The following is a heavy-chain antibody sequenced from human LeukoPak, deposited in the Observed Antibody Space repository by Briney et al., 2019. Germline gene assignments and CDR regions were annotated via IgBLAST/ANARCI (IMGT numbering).Heavy chain of an antibody. CDR2: ISSSGSTI. CDR1: GFTFSDYY. CDR3: ARTRGSYNYYYYYMDV. Sequence: PGGSLRHSCAASGFTFSDYYMRWIRQAPGKGLECVSYISSSGSTIYYADSVKGRFTISRDNAKNSLYLQMNSLRAEDTAVYYCARTRGSYNYYYYYMDVWGKGTTVTVSS. V-gene: IGHV3-11*01. D-gene: IGHD3-16*01. J-gene: IGHJ6*03.